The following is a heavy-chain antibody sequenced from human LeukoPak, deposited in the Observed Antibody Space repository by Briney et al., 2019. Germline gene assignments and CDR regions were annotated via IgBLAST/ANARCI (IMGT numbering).Heavy chain of an antibody. CDR3: AREVGYCSGVSCYSYFDY. CDR1: GGSISSYY. V-gene: IGHV4-59*01. J-gene: IGHJ4*01. D-gene: IGHD2-15*01. Sequence: SETLSLTCTVSGGSISSYYWSWIRQPPGKGLEWIGYIYYSGSTNYNASLTNRVTISVDTSKNQFSLKLSSVTAADTAVYYCAREVGYCSGVSCYSYFDYWGHGTLVTVSS. CDR2: IYYSGST.